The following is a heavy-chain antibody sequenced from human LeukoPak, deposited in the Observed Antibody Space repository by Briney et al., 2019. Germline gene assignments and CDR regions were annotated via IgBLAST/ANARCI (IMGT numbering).Heavy chain of an antibody. J-gene: IGHJ5*02. CDR2: INPSTDST. CDR3: AREPAAGYNWFDP. CDR1: GYTFTSCN. V-gene: IGHV1-46*01. D-gene: IGHD6-25*01. Sequence: ASVKVSCKASGYTFTSCNMHWVRQAPGQGLEWMGIINPSTDSTTYAQKFQDRVTMTRDTSTSTVYMDLSSLRSEDTAVYYCAREPAAGYNWFDPWGQGTLVTVSS.